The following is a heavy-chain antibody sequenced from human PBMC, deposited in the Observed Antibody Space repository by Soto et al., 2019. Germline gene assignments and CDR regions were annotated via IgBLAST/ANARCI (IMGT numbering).Heavy chain of an antibody. CDR1: GGTFSSYA. J-gene: IGHJ6*02. V-gene: IGHV1-69*01. CDR3: ARVTGTGYEQVYYYYGMDV. CDR2: IIPIFGTA. D-gene: IGHD5-12*01. Sequence: QVQLVQSGAEVKKPGSSVKVSCKASGGTFSSYAISWVRQAPGQGLEWMGGIIPIFGTANYAQKVQGRVTITADESTSTAYMELSSLRSEDTAVYYCARVTGTGYEQVYYYYGMDVWGQGTTVTVSS.